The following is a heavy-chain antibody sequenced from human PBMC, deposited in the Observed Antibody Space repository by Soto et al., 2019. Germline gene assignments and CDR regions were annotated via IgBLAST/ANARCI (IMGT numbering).Heavy chain of an antibody. CDR3: ARVYSSGWYGDAFDI. D-gene: IGHD6-19*01. V-gene: IGHV3-23*01. CDR1: GFTFSSYA. CDR2: ISGSGGST. J-gene: IGHJ3*02. Sequence: GGSLRLSCAASGFTFSSYAMSWVRQAPGKGLEWVSAISGSGGSTYYADSVKGRFTISRDNSKNTLYLQMNSLRAEDTAVYYCARVYSSGWYGDAFDIWGQGTMVTVSS.